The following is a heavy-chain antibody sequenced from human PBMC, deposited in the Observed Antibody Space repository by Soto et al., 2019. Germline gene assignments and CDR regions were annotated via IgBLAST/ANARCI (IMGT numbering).Heavy chain of an antibody. D-gene: IGHD6-19*01. Sequence: QVQLQESGPGLVKPSGTLSLICAVSGASITTNNWWSWVRQPPGKGLEWIGEIYHDGNTNYHPSLKSRVSFSLDKSKNQLSLELTSVTAADTGVYYCAKDQSSGWGLDSWGQGTLVIVSS. V-gene: IGHV4-4*02. CDR3: AKDQSSGWGLDS. J-gene: IGHJ4*02. CDR2: IYHDGNT. CDR1: GASITTNNW.